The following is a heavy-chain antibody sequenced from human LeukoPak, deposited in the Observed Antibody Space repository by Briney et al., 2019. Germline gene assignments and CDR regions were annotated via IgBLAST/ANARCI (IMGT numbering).Heavy chain of an antibody. Sequence: GGSLRLSCAASGVTFSSYAMNWVRQAPGKGLEWVALIRYDGSNKYYADSVKGRFTISRDDSKNTLYLQRSSLRPEDTAVYYCEGYRGSYYEAPYWGQGTLVTVSS. V-gene: IGHV3-30*02. J-gene: IGHJ4*02. CDR1: GVTFSSYA. CDR3: EGYRGSYYEAPY. D-gene: IGHD1-26*01. CDR2: IRYDGSNK.